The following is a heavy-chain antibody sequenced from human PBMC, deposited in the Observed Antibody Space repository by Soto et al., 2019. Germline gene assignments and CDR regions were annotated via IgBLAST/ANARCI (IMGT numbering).Heavy chain of an antibody. V-gene: IGHV3-21*01. Sequence: PGGSLRLSCAASGFTFSSYSMNWVRQAPGKGLEWVSSISSSSSYIYYADSVKGRFAISRDNAKNTLSLQMNSLRAEDTAVYYCARDVGDDYGDYFFSRDPDAFDIWGQGTMVTVSS. CDR3: ARDVGDDYGDYFFSRDPDAFDI. CDR2: ISSSSSYI. CDR1: GFTFSSYS. J-gene: IGHJ3*02. D-gene: IGHD4-17*01.